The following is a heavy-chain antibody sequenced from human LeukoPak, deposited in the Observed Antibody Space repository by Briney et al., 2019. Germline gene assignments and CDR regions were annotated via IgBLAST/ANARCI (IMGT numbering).Heavy chain of an antibody. J-gene: IGHJ4*02. CDR3: ARDRAPLSIAVAGTSDY. Sequence: PGGSLRLSCAASGFTVSSNYMSWARQAPGKGLEWVSVIYRGVSTYYADSVKGRFIISRDNSKNTLYLQMNSLRAEDTAVYYCARDRAPLSIAVAGTSDYWGQGTLVTVSS. D-gene: IGHD6-19*01. V-gene: IGHV3-66*01. CDR2: IYRGVST. CDR1: GFTVSSNY.